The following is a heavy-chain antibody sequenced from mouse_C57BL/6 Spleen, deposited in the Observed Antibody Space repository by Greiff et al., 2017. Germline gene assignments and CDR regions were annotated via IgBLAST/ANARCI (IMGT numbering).Heavy chain of an antibody. J-gene: IGHJ3*01. CDR3: ARDLYYDYPWFAY. CDR2: ISDGGSYT. V-gene: IGHV5-4*01. Sequence: EVQLQESGGGLVKPGGSLKLSCAASGFTFSSYAMSWVRQTPEKRLEWVATISDGGSYTYYPDNVKGRFTISRDNAKNNLYLQMSHLKSEDTAMYYCARDLYYDYPWFAYWGQGTLVTVSA. CDR1: GFTFSSYA. D-gene: IGHD2-4*01.